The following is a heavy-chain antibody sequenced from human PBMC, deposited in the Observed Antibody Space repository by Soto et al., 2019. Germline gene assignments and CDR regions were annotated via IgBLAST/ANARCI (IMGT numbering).Heavy chain of an antibody. CDR2: INSDGSSI. D-gene: IGHD3-9*01. CDR1: GFTFSSYW. V-gene: IGHV3-74*01. CDR3: ARDLTGLVFDY. J-gene: IGHJ4*02. Sequence: EVQLVESGGGLVQPGGSLRLSCAASGFTFSSYWMHWVRQAPGKGLVWVSRINSDGSSISYADSVKGRFTISRDNAKNTLYLQMNSLRVEDTAVYYCARDLTGLVFDYWGQGTLVTVSS.